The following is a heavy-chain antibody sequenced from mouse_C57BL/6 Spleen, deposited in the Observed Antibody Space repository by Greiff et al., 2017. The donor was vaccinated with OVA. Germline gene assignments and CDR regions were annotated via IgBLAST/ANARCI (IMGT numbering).Heavy chain of an antibody. CDR3: ARNPIYYGPLYY. V-gene: IGHV2-2*01. D-gene: IGHD2-1*01. CDR1: GFSLTSYG. CDR2: IWSGGST. Sequence: VMLVESGPGLVQPSQSLSITCTVSGFSLTSYGVHWVRQSPGKGLEWLGVIWSGGSTDYNAAFISRLSISKDNAKSQVFFKMNSLQADDTAIYYCARNPIYYGPLYYWGQGTLVTVSA. J-gene: IGHJ3*01.